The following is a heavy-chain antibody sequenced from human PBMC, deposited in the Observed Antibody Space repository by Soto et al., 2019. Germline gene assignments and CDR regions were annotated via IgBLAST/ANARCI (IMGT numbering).Heavy chain of an antibody. D-gene: IGHD1-26*01. Sequence: QVQLVQSGAGVKTPGASVKVSCKTSGYTFTTNYLHWVRQAPGQGLEWMGWINPNTGGTNYAQKFQGRVTMTRDTSISTASMDLSRLRSDDTAVYYCARGAVYTGTYPFDYWGQGTLLTVSS. CDR1: GYTFTTNY. CDR3: ARGAVYTGTYPFDY. CDR2: INPNTGGT. V-gene: IGHV1-2*02. J-gene: IGHJ4*02.